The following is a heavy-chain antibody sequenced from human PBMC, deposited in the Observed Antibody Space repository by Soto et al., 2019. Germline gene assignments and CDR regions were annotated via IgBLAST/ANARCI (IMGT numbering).Heavy chain of an antibody. D-gene: IGHD3-22*01. CDR3: ARHSLRYYYDSSGYYYSDY. Sequence: PGESLTISGKGSGYSFTSYWISLVRQMPGNGLEWMGRIDPSDSYTNYSPSFQGHVTISADKSISTAYLQWSSLKASDTAMYYCARHSLRYYYDSSGYYYSDYWGQGTLVTVSS. CDR2: IDPSDSYT. CDR1: GYSFTSYW. V-gene: IGHV5-10-1*01. J-gene: IGHJ4*02.